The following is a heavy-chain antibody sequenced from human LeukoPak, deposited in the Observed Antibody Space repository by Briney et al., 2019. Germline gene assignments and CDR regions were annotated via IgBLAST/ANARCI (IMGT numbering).Heavy chain of an antibody. V-gene: IGHV1-2*02. J-gene: IGHJ4*02. D-gene: IGHD3-10*01. CDR3: ARDDYYGSGTPSY. CDR2: INPNSGGT. CDR1: GYTFTGYY. Sequence: EASVKVSCKASGYTFTGYYMHWVRQAPGQGIEWMGWINPNSGGTSYAQKFQGRVTMTRDTSISTAYMELSRLRSDDTAVYYCARDDYYGSGTPSYWGQGTLVTVSS.